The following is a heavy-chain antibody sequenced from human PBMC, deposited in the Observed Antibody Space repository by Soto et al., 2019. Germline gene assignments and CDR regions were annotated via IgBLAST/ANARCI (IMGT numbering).Heavy chain of an antibody. CDR3: ARDGGKGAAAGTLDY. CDR1: GFTFSSYS. J-gene: IGHJ4*02. D-gene: IGHD6-13*01. Sequence: EVQLVESGGGLVKPGGSLRLSCAASGFTFSSYSMNWVRQAPGKGLEWVSSISSSSSYIYYADSVKGRFTNSRDNAKNSLYLQMNSLRAEDTAVYYCARDGGKGAAAGTLDYWGQGTLVTVSS. CDR2: ISSSSSYI. V-gene: IGHV3-21*01.